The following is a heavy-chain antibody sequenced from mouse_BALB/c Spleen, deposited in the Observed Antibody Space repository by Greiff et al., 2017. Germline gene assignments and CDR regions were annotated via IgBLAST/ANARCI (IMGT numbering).Heavy chain of an antibody. V-gene: IGHV1-5*01. D-gene: IGHD2-1*01. CDR2: IYPGNSDT. J-gene: IGHJ2*01. CDR3: TREDGTDYFDY. Sequence: VQLQQSGTVLARPGASVKMSCKASGYTFTSYWMHWVKQRPGQGLEWIGAIYPGNSDTSYNQKFKGKAKLTAVTSTSTAYMELSSLTNEDSAVYYCTREDGTDYFDYWGQGTTLTVSS. CDR1: GYTFTSYW.